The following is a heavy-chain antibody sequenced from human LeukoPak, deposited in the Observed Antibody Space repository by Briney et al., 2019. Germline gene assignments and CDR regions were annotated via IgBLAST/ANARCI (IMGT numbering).Heavy chain of an antibody. CDR1: GGTLISYA. Sequence: SVKVSCKASGGTLISYAISWVRQAPGQGLEWMGGIIPIFGTANYAQEFQGRITITTDESTSTAYMELSSLRSEDTAVYYCARDLGVGAAPYFDYWGQGTLVTVSS. CDR2: IIPIFGTA. V-gene: IGHV1-69*05. J-gene: IGHJ4*02. CDR3: ARDLGVGAAPYFDY. D-gene: IGHD1-26*01.